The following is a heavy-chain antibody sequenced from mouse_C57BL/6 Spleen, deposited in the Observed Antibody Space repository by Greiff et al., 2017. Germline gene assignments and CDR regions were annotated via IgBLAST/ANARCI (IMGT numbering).Heavy chain of an antibody. J-gene: IGHJ4*01. D-gene: IGHD1-1*01. V-gene: IGHV1-53*01. CDR3: ARRIQLRDYAMDY. CDR1: GYTFTSYW. Sequence: QVQLKQPGTELVKPGASVKLSCKASGYTFTSYWMHWVKQRPGQGLEWIGNINPSNGGTNYNEKFKGKATLTVDKSSSTAYMQLSSLTSEDSAVYYCARRIQLRDYAMDYWGQGTSVTVSS. CDR2: INPSNGGT.